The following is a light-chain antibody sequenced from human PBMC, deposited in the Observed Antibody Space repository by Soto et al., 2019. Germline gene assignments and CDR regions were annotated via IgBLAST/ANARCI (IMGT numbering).Light chain of an antibody. CDR2: GAS. Sequence: IVLTQSPGTLSLSPGERATLSCRASQSVSSSYLAWYQQKPGQAPRLLIYGASSRATGIPDRFSGSGSETDFTLTISRLEPEDFAVYYCQQYGSGWTFGQGTKVEIK. CDR3: QQYGSGWT. V-gene: IGKV3-20*01. J-gene: IGKJ1*01. CDR1: QSVSSSY.